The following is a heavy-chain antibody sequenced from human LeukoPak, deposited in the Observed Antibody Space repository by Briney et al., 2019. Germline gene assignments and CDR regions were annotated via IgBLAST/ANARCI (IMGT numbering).Heavy chain of an antibody. V-gene: IGHV1-69*05. Sequence: ASVKVSCKASGGTFSSYAISWVRQAPGQGLEWMGGIIPIFGTAKYAQKFQGRVTITTDESTSTAYMELSSLRSEDTAVYYCARVASSSGPYYYYYYMDVWGKGTTVTVSS. J-gene: IGHJ6*03. CDR1: GGTFSSYA. CDR2: IIPIFGTA. D-gene: IGHD6-6*01. CDR3: ARVASSSGPYYYYYYMDV.